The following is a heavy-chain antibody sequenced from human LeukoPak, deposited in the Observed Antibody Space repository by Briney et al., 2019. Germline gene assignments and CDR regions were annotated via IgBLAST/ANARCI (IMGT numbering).Heavy chain of an antibody. J-gene: IGHJ2*01. D-gene: IGHD4-17*01. CDR1: GYTLTNYN. CDR2: ITTKSGVT. Sequence: ASVKVSCKASGYTLTNYNMHWVRQAPGQGLEWIGRITTKSGVTKYAQKFEGRVTMTTDMSSNTAYVEVSSLTSDDTAVYYCARGGRTVSYYWFFDIWGRGTLITVAS. CDR3: ARGGRTVSYYWFFDI. V-gene: IGHV1-2*02.